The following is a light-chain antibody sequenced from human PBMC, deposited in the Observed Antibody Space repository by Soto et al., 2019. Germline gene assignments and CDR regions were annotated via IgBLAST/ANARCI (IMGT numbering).Light chain of an antibody. J-gene: IGKJ1*01. Sequence: EVVLTQSPGTLSLSPGERATLSCRASQSVSTSYVAWYQQKFGQAPRLLIYDAFSRATGIPDRSSASGSGTDLTLTISRLEPEDSAVYYCQQYKTFGQGTTVDIK. CDR3: QQYKT. CDR2: DAF. CDR1: QSVSTSY. V-gene: IGKV3-20*01.